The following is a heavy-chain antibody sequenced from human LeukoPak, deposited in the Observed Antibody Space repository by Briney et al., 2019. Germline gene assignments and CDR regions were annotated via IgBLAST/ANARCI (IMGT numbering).Heavy chain of an antibody. J-gene: IGHJ3*02. CDR1: GGTFSSYA. CDR2: IIPIFGTA. Sequence: SVKVSCKASGGTFSSYAISWVRQAPGQGLEWMGGIIPIFGTANYAQKFQGRVTITTDESTSTAYMELSSLRSEDTAMYYCASGDTAMVFSYAFDIWGQGTMVTVSS. D-gene: IGHD5-18*01. V-gene: IGHV1-69*05. CDR3: ASGDTAMVFSYAFDI.